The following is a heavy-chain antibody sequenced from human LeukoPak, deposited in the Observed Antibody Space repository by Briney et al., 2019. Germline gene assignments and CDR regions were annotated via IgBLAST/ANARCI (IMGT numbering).Heavy chain of an antibody. CDR1: GFTFSSYA. V-gene: IGHV3-30*04. CDR3: ARDRGAGIAAAGSFQH. D-gene: IGHD6-13*01. Sequence: GRSLRLSCAASGFTFSSYAMHWVRQAPGKGLEWVAVISYDGSNKYYADSVKGRFIISRDNSKNTLYLQMNSLRAEDTAVYYCARDRGAGIAAAGSFQHWGQGTLVTVSS. CDR2: ISYDGSNK. J-gene: IGHJ1*01.